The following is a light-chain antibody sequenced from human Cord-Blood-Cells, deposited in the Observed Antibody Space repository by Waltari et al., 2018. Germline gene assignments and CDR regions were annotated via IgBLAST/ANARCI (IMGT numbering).Light chain of an antibody. V-gene: IGKV3-11*01. Sequence: NVLTQSPATLSLSPGERATLSCRASQSVSSYLAWYQQKPGQAPRLLIYDASNWATGIPARFSGSGSGTDFTLTISSLEPEDFAVYYCQQRSNWPLTFGGGTKVEIK. CDR1: QSVSSY. CDR3: QQRSNWPLT. J-gene: IGKJ4*01. CDR2: DAS.